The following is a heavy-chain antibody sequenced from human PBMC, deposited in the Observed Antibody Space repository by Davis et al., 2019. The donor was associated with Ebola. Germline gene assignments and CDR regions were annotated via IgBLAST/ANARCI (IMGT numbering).Heavy chain of an antibody. Sequence: GGSLRLSCAAYGFTFSDNYMTWIRQAPGKGLEWVAYISYSGATIYYADAVKGRFTISRDNANNSLHLQMNSLRIEDTAMYYCVSLLHWGQGARVTVSS. CDR2: ISYSGATI. J-gene: IGHJ4*02. CDR3: VSLLH. CDR1: GFTFSDNY. V-gene: IGHV3-11*01.